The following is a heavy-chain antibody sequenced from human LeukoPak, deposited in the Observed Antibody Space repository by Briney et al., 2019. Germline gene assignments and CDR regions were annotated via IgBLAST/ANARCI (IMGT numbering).Heavy chain of an antibody. Sequence: ASVKVSCKASGYTFTRYDINWVRQATGQGLEWMGWMNPKSGNTGHAQKFQGRVTITRDTSISTVYMELSSLRSEDTAVYFCATLVPAAATTVGVWGQGTMVTVSS. D-gene: IGHD2-2*01. CDR3: ATLVPAAATTVGV. V-gene: IGHV1-8*03. CDR1: GYTFTRYD. CDR2: MNPKSGNT. J-gene: IGHJ3*01.